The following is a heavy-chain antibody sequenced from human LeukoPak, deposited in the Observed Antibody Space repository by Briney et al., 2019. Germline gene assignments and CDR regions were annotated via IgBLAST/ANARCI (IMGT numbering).Heavy chain of an antibody. CDR3: ARCPGIAAAGPGTDY. V-gene: IGHV4-34*01. CDR2: INHSGST. D-gene: IGHD6-13*01. Sequence: PSETLSLTCAVYGGSFSGYYWSWIRQPPGKGLEWIGEINHSGSTNYNPSLKSRVTISVDTSKNQFSLKLSSVTAADTAVYYCARCPGIAAAGPGTDYWGQGTLVTVSS. CDR1: GGSFSGYY. J-gene: IGHJ4*02.